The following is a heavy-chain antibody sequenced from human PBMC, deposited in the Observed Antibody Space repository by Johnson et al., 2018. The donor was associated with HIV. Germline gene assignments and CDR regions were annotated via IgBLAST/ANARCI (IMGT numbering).Heavy chain of an antibody. CDR3: ARAGIVFDI. CDR1: GFTFDDYA. D-gene: IGHD2-15*01. J-gene: IGHJ3*02. V-gene: IGHV3-9*01. CDR2: ISWNSGSI. Sequence: EVQLVESGGGLVQPGRSLRLSCAASGFTFDDYAMHWVRQAPGKGLEWVSGISWNSGSIGYADSVKGRFTISRDNAKNSLYLQLNSLTAEDTAVYYCARAGIVFDIWGQGTMVTVSS.